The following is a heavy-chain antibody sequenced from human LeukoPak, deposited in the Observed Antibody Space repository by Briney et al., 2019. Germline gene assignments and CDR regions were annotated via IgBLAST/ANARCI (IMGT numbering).Heavy chain of an antibody. Sequence: GGSLRLSCAASGFTFSMYAMHWVRQAPGKGLEYVSAISSDGSSTYHANSVKGRFTISRDTSKNTLYLQMGSLRADDMAVYYCARSPRDFWSGYLGYWGQGTLVTVSS. D-gene: IGHD3-3*01. CDR1: GFTFSMYA. CDR2: ISSDGSST. J-gene: IGHJ4*02. V-gene: IGHV3-64*01. CDR3: ARSPRDFWSGYLGY.